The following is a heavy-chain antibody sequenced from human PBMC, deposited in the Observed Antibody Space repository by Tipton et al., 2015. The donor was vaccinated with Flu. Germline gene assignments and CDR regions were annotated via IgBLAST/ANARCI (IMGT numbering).Heavy chain of an antibody. J-gene: IGHJ4*02. CDR3: ARGSGYANAYLDY. CDR1: GDSMRRDYF. CDR2: IHYSGSP. Sequence: TLSLTCTVSGDSMRRDYFWGWIRQAPGKGLGWIGNIHYSGSPHYNPSLKSRVTISVDTSKNQFSLKVTSLTAADTAVYYCARGSGYANAYLDYWGRGTLVTVSS. V-gene: IGHV4-38-2*02. D-gene: IGHD5-12*01.